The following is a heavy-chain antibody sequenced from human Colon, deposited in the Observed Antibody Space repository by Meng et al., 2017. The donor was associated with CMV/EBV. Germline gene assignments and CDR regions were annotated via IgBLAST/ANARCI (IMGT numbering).Heavy chain of an antibody. CDR2: INSDGSST. V-gene: IGHV3-74*01. CDR1: GFTFSTYW. Sequence: GESLKISCAASGFTFSTYWLHWVRQAPGKGLVWVSPINSDGSSTIYADSVKGRFTISRDNAKNTLYLQMNSLRAEDTAVYYCARDVSRSAAIYWGQGTLVTVSS. CDR3: ARDVSRSAAIY. D-gene: IGHD2-2*01. J-gene: IGHJ4*02.